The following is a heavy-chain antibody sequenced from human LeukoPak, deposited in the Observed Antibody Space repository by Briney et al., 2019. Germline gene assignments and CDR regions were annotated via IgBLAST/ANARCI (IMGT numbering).Heavy chain of an antibody. J-gene: IGHJ4*02. CDR3: ARGCGGDCYPFRDF. CDR1: GFTFSSYS. CDR2: ISSSSSYT. Sequence: KPGGSLRLSCAASGFTFSSYSMNWVRQAPGKGLEWVSSISSSSSYTHYADSVKGRFTISRDNAKNSLYLQMSSLGAEDTAVYYCARGCGGDCYPFRDFWGQGTLVTVSS. D-gene: IGHD2-21*02. V-gene: IGHV3-21*06.